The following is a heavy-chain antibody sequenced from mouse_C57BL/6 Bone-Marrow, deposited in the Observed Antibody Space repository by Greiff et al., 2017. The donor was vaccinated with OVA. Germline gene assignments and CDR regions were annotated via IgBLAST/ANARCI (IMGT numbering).Heavy chain of an antibody. CDR1: GYTFTDYE. V-gene: IGHV1-15*01. D-gene: IGHD1-2*01. Sequence: VQLQQSGAELVRPGASVTLSCTASGYTFTDYEMHWVQQTPVNGLEWIGDIGPETGGTSYNEKVKGKAILTADKSSSTANMELPKLTSVDSAVYYCTGYGPMDYWGQGTSVTVSS. J-gene: IGHJ4*01. CDR3: TGYGPMDY. CDR2: IGPETGGT.